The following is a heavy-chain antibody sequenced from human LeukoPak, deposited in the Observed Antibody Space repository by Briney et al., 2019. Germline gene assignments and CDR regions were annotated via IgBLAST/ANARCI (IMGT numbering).Heavy chain of an antibody. CDR2: IYYSGST. CDR1: GGSISSGSYY. J-gene: IGHJ4*02. D-gene: IGHD6-19*01. V-gene: IGHV4-61*01. CDR3: ARLYSSGWYKQGGDY. Sequence: SETLSLTCTVSGGSISSGSYYWSWLRQPPGKGLEWIGYIYYSGSTNYNPSLKSRVTISVDTSKNQFSLKLSSVTAADTAVYYCARLYSSGWYKQGGDYWGQGTLVTVSS.